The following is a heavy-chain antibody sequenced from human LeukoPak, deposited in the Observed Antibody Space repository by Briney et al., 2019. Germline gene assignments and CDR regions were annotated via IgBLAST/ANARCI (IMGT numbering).Heavy chain of an antibody. CDR1: GYTFTSYD. J-gene: IGHJ4*02. CDR3: ARGRSTGYPYCFEY. V-gene: IGHV1-8*03. D-gene: IGHD5-12*01. Sequence: ASVKVSCKASGYTFTSYDINWVRQATGQGLEWMGWMNPNSGGTGYAQKFQGRVTITRNTSISTAYMELSGLRSEDTAVYYCARGRSTGYPYCFEYWGQGTLVTVSS. CDR2: MNPNSGGT.